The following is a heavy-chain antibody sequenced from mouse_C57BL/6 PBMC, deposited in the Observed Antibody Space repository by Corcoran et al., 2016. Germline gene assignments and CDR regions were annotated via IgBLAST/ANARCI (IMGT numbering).Heavy chain of an antibody. CDR1: GYTFTDYY. D-gene: IGHD1-1*01. CDR2: INPNNGGT. V-gene: IGHV1-26*01. Sequence: EVQLQQSGPELVKPGASVKISCKASGYTFTDYYMNWVKQSHGKSLEWIGDINPNNGGTSYNQKFKGKATLTVDKSSSTAYMELRSLTSEDSAVYYYARRVYYYGSSYWYFDVWGTGTTVTVSS. CDR3: ARRVYYYGSSYWYFDV. J-gene: IGHJ1*03.